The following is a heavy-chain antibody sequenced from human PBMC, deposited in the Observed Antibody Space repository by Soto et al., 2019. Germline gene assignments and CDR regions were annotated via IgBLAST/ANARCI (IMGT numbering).Heavy chain of an antibody. CDR1: GFTFSNFG. J-gene: IGHJ4*02. Sequence: EVQLLESGGGLVEPGGSLRLSCAASGFTFSNFGMSWVHQAPGKGLEWVSVISGSGGGTYYADSVRGRFTTSRDNSKNTLFLQMNSLRAEDTAVYYCAKEMGSHWKFFDYWGQGTLATVFS. D-gene: IGHD1-1*01. CDR3: AKEMGSHWKFFDY. V-gene: IGHV3-23*01. CDR2: ISGSGGGT.